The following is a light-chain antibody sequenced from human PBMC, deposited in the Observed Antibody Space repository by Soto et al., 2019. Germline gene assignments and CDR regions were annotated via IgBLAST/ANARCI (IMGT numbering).Light chain of an antibody. Sequence: QSVLTQPPSASGTPGQRVTISCSGSSSNIGNNTVNWYQQFPETAPRLLIYSTNQRPSAVPDRFSGCKSGTSASLAISGLQSEDEADYYCAAWDDSLNGPVFGGGTKLTVL. CDR2: STN. CDR3: AAWDDSLNGPV. CDR1: SSNIGNNT. V-gene: IGLV1-44*01. J-gene: IGLJ3*02.